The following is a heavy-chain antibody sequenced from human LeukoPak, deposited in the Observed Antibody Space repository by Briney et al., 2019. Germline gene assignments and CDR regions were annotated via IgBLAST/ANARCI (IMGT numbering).Heavy chain of an antibody. J-gene: IGHJ4*02. CDR1: GYSISSGYY. V-gene: IGHV4-38-2*02. CDR2: IYHSGST. CDR3: ARGKPAAGYSSGSYPDY. D-gene: IGHD3-10*01. Sequence: SETLSLTCTVSGYSISSGYYWGWIRQPPGKGLGWIGSIYHSGSTYYNPSLKSRVTISVDTSKNQCSLKLSSVTAADTAVYYCARGKPAAGYSSGSYPDYWGQGTLVTVSS.